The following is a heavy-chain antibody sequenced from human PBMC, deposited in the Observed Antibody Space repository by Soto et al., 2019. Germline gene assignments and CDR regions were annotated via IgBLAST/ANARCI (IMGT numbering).Heavy chain of an antibody. CDR3: ARSDYDFWSGQATLDY. J-gene: IGHJ4*02. CDR2: IYYSGST. Sequence: PSETLSLTWTVSGGSISSYYWSWIRQPPGKGLEWIGYIYYSGSTNYNPSLKSRVTISVDTSKNQFSLKLSSVIAADTAVYYCARSDYDFWSGQATLDYWGQGTLVTVSS. D-gene: IGHD3-3*01. V-gene: IGHV4-59*01. CDR1: GGSISSYY.